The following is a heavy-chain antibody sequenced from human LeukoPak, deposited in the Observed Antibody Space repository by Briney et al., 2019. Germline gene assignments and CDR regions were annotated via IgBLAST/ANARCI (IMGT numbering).Heavy chain of an antibody. J-gene: IGHJ4*02. V-gene: IGHV4-30-4*01. CDR2: FSCTGST. CDR1: GGSISSGEYY. D-gene: IGHD5-18*01. Sequence: SETLSLTCTVSGGSISSGEYYWSWIRQPPGKGLEWIGYFSCTGSTYYNPSLKSRVSISVDTSNNQFSLRLMSVTAADTAVYHCARALNENSYAFDSWGQGTLVTASS. CDR3: ARALNENSYAFDS.